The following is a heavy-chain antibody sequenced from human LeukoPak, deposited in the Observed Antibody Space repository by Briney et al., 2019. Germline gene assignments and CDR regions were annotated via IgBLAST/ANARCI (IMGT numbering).Heavy chain of an antibody. J-gene: IGHJ4*02. Sequence: PGGSLTLPCAASGFPFSSYAMHWVRPAPGKGLEWVAVISYDGSNKYYADSVKGRFTISRDNSKNTLYLQMNSLRAEDTAVYYCARYKTGYSSSWTFDYWGQGTLVTVSS. CDR1: GFPFSSYA. D-gene: IGHD6-13*01. V-gene: IGHV3-30*04. CDR3: ARYKTGYSSSWTFDY. CDR2: ISYDGSNK.